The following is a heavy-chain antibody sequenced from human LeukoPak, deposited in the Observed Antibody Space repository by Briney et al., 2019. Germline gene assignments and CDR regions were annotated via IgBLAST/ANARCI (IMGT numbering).Heavy chain of an antibody. CDR1: GASIRSGDYY. CDR3: ARENTIFGVGMDV. Sequence: PSQTLSLTCTVSGASIRSGDYYWSWIRQPPGKGLEWIGYIYHSGSTYYNPSLKSRVTISVDRSKNQFSLKLSSVTAADTAVYYCARENTIFGVGMDVWGQGTTVTVSS. CDR2: IYHSGST. D-gene: IGHD3-3*01. V-gene: IGHV4-30-2*01. J-gene: IGHJ6*02.